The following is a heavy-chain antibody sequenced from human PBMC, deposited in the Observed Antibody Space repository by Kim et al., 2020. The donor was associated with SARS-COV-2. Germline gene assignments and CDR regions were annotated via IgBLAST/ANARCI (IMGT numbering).Heavy chain of an antibody. D-gene: IGHD2-2*01. CDR3: AYQLPSPL. J-gene: IGHJ2*01. Sequence: SETLSLTCTVSGGSISSSSYYWGWIRQPPGKGLEWIGSIYYSGSTYYNPSLKSRVTISVDTSKNQFSLKLSSVTAADTAVYYCAYQLPSPLWGRGTLVTVSS. V-gene: IGHV4-39*01. CDR1: GGSISSSSYY. CDR2: IYYSGST.